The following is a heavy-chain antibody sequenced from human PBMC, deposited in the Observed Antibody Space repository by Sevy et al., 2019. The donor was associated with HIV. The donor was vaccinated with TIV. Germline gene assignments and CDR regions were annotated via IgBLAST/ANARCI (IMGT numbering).Heavy chain of an antibody. J-gene: IGHJ4*02. D-gene: IGHD2-2*01. CDR1: GDSISNSRYY. V-gene: IGHV4-39*01. CDR2: VYYSGST. Sequence: TLSLTCTVSGDSISNSRYYWGWIRQPPGKGLEWIGSVYYSGSTYYNPSLKSRVTLSIDTSKNQFLLKVNSVTATDTAVYYCANQPLTLISPPDSWGQGTLVTSPQ. CDR3: ANQPLTLISPPDS.